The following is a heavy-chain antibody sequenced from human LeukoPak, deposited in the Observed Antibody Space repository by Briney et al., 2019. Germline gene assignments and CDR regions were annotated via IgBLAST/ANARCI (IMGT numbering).Heavy chain of an antibody. J-gene: IGHJ3*02. V-gene: IGHV4-38-2*01. CDR1: GYSISSGYY. CDR2: IYHCGST. D-gene: IGHD2-2*02. CDR3: ARRVLDCSSTSCYTGYAFDI. Sequence: SETLSLTCAVSGYSISSGYYWGWIRQPPGKGLEWIGSIYHCGSTYYNPSLKSRVTISVDTSKNQFSLKLSSVTAADTAVYYCARRVLDCSSTSCYTGYAFDIWGQGIMVTVSS.